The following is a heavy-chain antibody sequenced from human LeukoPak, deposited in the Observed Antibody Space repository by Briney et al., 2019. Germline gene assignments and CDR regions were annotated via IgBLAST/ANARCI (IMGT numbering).Heavy chain of an antibody. Sequence: ASVKVSCKASGGTFSSYAISWVRQAPGQRLEWMGWINAGNGNTKYSQKFQGRATITRDTSASTAYMELSSLRSEDTAVYYCARSYGGNSYYYGMDVWGQGTTVTVSS. CDR3: ARSYGGNSYYYGMDV. J-gene: IGHJ6*02. CDR1: GGTFSSYA. D-gene: IGHD4-23*01. V-gene: IGHV1-3*01. CDR2: INAGNGNT.